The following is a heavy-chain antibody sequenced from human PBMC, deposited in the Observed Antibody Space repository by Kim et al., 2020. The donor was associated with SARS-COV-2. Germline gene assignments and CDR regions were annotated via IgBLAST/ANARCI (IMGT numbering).Heavy chain of an antibody. CDR3: ARYSPLDYYYGMDV. D-gene: IGHD5-18*01. CDR1: GFTFSDYY. V-gene: IGHV3-11*01. Sequence: GGSLRLSCAASGFTFSDYYMSWIRQAPGKGLEWVSYISSSGSTIYYADSVKGRFTISRDNAKNSLYLQMNSLRAEYTAVYYCARYSPLDYYYGMDVWGQGTTVTVSS. CDR2: ISSSGSTI. J-gene: IGHJ6*02.